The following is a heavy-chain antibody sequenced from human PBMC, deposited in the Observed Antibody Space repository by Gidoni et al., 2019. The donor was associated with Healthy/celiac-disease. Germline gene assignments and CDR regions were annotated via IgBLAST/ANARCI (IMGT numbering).Heavy chain of an antibody. V-gene: IGHV4-39*01. CDR1: GGSISISSYY. CDR3: ARRARARRYCSSTSCYTFAFDI. J-gene: IGHJ3*02. CDR2: IYYSGST. D-gene: IGHD2-2*02. Sequence: QLQLQESGPGLVTPSETLSPPCTVSGGSISISSYYWGWIRQPPGKGLEWIGSIYYSGSTYYNPSLKSRVTISVDTSKNQFSLKLSSVTAADTAVYYCARRARARRYCSSTSCYTFAFDIWGQGTMVTVSS.